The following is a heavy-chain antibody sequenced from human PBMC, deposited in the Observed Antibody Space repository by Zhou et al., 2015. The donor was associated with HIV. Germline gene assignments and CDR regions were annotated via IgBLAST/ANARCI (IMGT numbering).Heavy chain of an antibody. CDR3: ARFMNEVPAAIGYYYYGMDV. J-gene: IGHJ6*02. CDR1: GGTFSSYT. D-gene: IGHD2-2*01. CDR2: IIPILGIA. V-gene: IGHV1-69*02. Sequence: QVQLVQSGAEVKKPGSSVKVSCKASGGTFSSYTISWVRQAPGQGLEWMGRIIPILGIANYAQKFQGRVTITADKSTSTAYMELSSLRSEDTAVYYCARFMNEVPAAIGYYYYGMDVWGQGTTVTVSS.